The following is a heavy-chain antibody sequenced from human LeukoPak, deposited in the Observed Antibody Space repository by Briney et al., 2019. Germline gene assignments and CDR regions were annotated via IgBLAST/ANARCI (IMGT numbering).Heavy chain of an antibody. CDR3: ASSPAYSSSWYAIDN. CDR2: IGTAGDT. V-gene: IGHV3-13*01. D-gene: IGHD6-13*01. J-gene: IGHJ4*02. Sequence: PGGSLRLSCTASGFTFSNYDMHWVRQAAGKGLEWVSDIGTAGDTDYPASVKGRFTISRENAKNSLYLQMNSLSAGDTAVYYCASSPAYSSSWYAIDNWGQGTLVTVSS. CDR1: GFTFSNYD.